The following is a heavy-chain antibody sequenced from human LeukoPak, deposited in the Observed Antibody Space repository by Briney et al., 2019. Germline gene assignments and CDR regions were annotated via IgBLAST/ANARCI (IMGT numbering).Heavy chain of an antibody. CDR2: ISWNGGSI. CDR1: GFTFDDYA. J-gene: IGHJ6*02. D-gene: IGHD3/OR15-3a*01. CDR3: AKDMSFDGDYGMDV. V-gene: IGHV3-9*01. Sequence: PGGSLRLSCAASGFTFDDYAMHWVRHGPGKGLEWVLGISWNGGSIGYVDSVKGRFTISRDNAKNSLYLQMNSLRAEDTAVYYCAKDMSFDGDYGMDVWGQGTTVTVSS.